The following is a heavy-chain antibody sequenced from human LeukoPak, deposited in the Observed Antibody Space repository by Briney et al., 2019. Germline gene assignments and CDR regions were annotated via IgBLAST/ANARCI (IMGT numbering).Heavy chain of an antibody. D-gene: IGHD3-10*01. Sequence: GGSLRLSCAASGFTFSSFEMSWVRQTPGRGLEWISYISSSGSIIYYADSVRGRFTISRDNAKNSLYLQMNSLRGEDTALYYCARRFDVWGKGTTVTVSS. CDR1: GFTFSSFE. CDR2: ISSSGSII. CDR3: ARRFDV. J-gene: IGHJ6*04. V-gene: IGHV3-48*03.